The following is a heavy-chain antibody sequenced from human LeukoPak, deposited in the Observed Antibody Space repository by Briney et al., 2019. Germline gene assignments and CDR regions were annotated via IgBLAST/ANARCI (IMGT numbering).Heavy chain of an antibody. CDR2: ISSSGSTI. D-gene: IGHD3-10*02. V-gene: IGHV3-48*03. CDR1: GFTFSSYE. Sequence: PGGSLRLSCAASGFTFSSYEMNWVRQAPGEGLEGVSYISSSGSTIYYADSVKGRFTISRENAKNSLYLQMNSLRAEATVVYYCAELGITMIGGVWGKGTTVTISS. J-gene: IGHJ6*04. CDR3: AELGITMIGGV.